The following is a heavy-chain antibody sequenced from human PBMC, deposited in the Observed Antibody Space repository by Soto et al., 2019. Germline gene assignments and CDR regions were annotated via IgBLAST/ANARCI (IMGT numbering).Heavy chain of an antibody. CDR2: IYYSGST. Sequence: SETLSLTCTVSGGSISSGDYYWSWIRQPPGKGLEWIGYIYYSGSTYYNPSLKSRVTISVDTSKNQFSLKLSSVTAADTAVYYCAREGGPGGDSSGYYPRRFDYWGQGTLVTVSS. CDR3: AREGGPGGDSSGYYPRRFDY. D-gene: IGHD3-22*01. CDR1: GGSISSGDYY. V-gene: IGHV4-30-4*01. J-gene: IGHJ4*02.